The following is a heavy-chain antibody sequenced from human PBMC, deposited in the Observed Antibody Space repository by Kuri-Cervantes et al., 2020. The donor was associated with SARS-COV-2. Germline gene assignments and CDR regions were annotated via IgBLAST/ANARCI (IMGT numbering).Heavy chain of an antibody. CDR1: GYTFTSYG. CDR2: ISAYNGNT. D-gene: IGHD1-26*01. J-gene: IGHJ4*02. V-gene: IGHV1-18*01. CDR3: ARGPGSYHIWYYFDY. Sequence: ASVQVSCKASGYTFTSYGISWVRQAPGQGLEWMGWISAYNGNTNYAQKLQGRVTMTTDTSTSTAYMELRSLRSDDTAVYYCARGPGSYHIWYYFDYWGQGTLVTVSS.